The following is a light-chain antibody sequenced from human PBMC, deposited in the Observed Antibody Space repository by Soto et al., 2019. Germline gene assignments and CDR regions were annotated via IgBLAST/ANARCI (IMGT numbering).Light chain of an antibody. CDR3: QQYDTLPLT. J-gene: IGKJ4*01. CDR1: QSVFN. CDR2: AAS. Sequence: EIVLTQSPGTLSLSPGERATLSCRTSQSVFNLAWYQQRPGQTPRLLIYAASDRATGVPERFSGSGSGTDYTLTISRLESEDFAVYYCQQYDTLPLTFGGGTKVEIK. V-gene: IGKV3-20*01.